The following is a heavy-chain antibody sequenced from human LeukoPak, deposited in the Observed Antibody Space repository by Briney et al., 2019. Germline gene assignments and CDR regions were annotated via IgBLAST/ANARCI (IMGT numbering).Heavy chain of an antibody. CDR1: GFTFSSYA. CDR2: ISGSGGST. J-gene: IGHJ4*02. Sequence: SGGSLRLSCAASGFTFSSYAMSWVRQAPGKGLEWVSAISGSGGSTYYADSVKGRFTISRDNSKNTLYLQMNSLRAEDTAVYYYAKDGAYCSSTSCRKTVGDFDYWGQGTLVTVSS. CDR3: AKDGAYCSSTSCRKTVGDFDY. D-gene: IGHD2-2*01. V-gene: IGHV3-23*01.